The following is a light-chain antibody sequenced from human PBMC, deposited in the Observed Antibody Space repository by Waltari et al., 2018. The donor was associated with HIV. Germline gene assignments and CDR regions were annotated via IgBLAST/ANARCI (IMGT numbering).Light chain of an antibody. J-gene: IGKJ1*01. Sequence: VVLTQFPVSLSVSVGQSASLSCRSSERLVSADGNTYLSWFQLRPGQPPRRLIYKVSNRDSGVPGKFSGSGAVRDFTLQINRVEAEDVATYYCAQETFWGWTFGPGTKVEI. CDR2: KVS. CDR3: AQETFWGWT. V-gene: IGKV2-30*01. CDR1: ERLVSADGNTY.